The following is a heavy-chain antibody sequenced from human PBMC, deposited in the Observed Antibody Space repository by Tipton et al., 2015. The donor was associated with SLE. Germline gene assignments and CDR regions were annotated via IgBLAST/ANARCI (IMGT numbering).Heavy chain of an antibody. J-gene: IGHJ5*02. CDR1: GGSFSGYY. CDR3: ARRRMAPRGWFDP. D-gene: IGHD2-8*01. Sequence: TLSLTCAVSGGSFSGYYWSWIRQPPGKGLEWIGEINHSGSTNYNPSLKSRVTISVDTSKNQFSLKLSSVTAADTAVYYCARRRMAPRGWFDPWGQGTLVTVSS. V-gene: IGHV4-34*01. CDR2: INHSGST.